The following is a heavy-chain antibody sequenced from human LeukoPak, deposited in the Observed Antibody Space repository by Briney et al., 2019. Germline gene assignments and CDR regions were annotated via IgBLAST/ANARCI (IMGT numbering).Heavy chain of an antibody. J-gene: IGHJ4*02. V-gene: IGHV3-23*01. Sequence: PGGSLIFSCAASGFTFSSYAMSWVRQAPGKGLEWVSAISGSGGSTYYADSVKGRFTISRDNSKNTLYLQMNSLRAEDTAVYYCAKGVTMIVVVRGKGYDYWGQGTLVTVSS. CDR2: ISGSGGST. D-gene: IGHD3-22*01. CDR1: GFTFSSYA. CDR3: AKGVTMIVVVRGKGYDY.